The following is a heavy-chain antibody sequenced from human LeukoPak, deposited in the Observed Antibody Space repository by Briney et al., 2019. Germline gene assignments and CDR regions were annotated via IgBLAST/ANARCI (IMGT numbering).Heavy chain of an antibody. CDR2: IYHSGPS. D-gene: IGHD3-10*01. CDR1: SASISTYY. CDR3: AKAAKFYYGSQTYYYFDY. J-gene: IGHJ4*02. V-gene: IGHV4-59*01. Sequence: SETLSVTCTVSSASISTYYWSWLRQPPGKGLEWIGYIYHSGPSNYNPSLKSRVAMSVDTSKSQFSLSLTSVTPADTAVYYCAKAAKFYYGSQTYYYFDYWGQGILVTVSS.